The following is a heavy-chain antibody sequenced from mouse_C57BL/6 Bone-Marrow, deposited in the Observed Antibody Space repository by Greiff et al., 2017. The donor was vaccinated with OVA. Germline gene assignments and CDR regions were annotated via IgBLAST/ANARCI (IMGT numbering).Heavy chain of an antibody. CDR3: ARHPLYFEGFAY. CDR1: GFTFSSYG. Sequence: EVQGVESGGDLVKPGGSLKLSCAASGFTFSSYGMSWVRQTPDKRLEWVATISSGGSYTYYPDSVKGRFTISRDNAKNTLYLQMSSLKSEDTAMYYCARHPLYFEGFAYWGQGTLVTVSA. J-gene: IGHJ3*01. V-gene: IGHV5-6*01. D-gene: IGHD2-1*01. CDR2: ISSGGSYT.